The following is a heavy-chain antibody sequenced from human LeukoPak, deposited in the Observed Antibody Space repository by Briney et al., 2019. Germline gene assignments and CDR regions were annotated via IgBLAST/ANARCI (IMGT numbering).Heavy chain of an antibody. J-gene: IGHJ4*02. V-gene: IGHV1-2*02. Sequence: ASVKVSCKASGYMFIAYYMHWVRQAPGQGLEWMGWINPNSGGLNYTQKFQGRLSMTMDTSTRTAYMELSSLRAEDTAVYYCAKDERNWNYNLASQTYDWGQGTLVTVSS. D-gene: IGHD1-7*01. CDR3: AKDERNWNYNLASQTYD. CDR2: INPNSGGL. CDR1: GYMFIAYY.